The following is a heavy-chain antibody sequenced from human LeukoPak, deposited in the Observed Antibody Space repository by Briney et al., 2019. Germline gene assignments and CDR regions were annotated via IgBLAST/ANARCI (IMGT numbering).Heavy chain of an antibody. D-gene: IGHD3-10*01. J-gene: IGHJ5*02. CDR2: MNPNSGNT. V-gene: IGHV1-8*01. CDR1: GYTFTSYD. CDR3: ARGAGIWCGDNWFDP. Sequence: ASVKVSCKASGYTFTSYDINWVRQATGQGLEWMGWMNPNSGNTGYAQKFQGRVTMTRNTSISTAYMELSSLRSEDTAVYYCARGAGIWCGDNWFDPWGQGTLVTVSS.